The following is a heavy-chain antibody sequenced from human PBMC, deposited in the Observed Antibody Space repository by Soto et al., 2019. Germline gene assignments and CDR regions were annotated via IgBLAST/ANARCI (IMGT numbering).Heavy chain of an antibody. CDR2: INHSGST. J-gene: IGHJ6*02. CDR1: CGSFSGYY. CDR3: ARGKNNGMDV. Sequence: SETPSLTCAVYCGSFSGYYWSWIRQPPGKGLEWIGEINHSGSTNYNPSLKSRVTISVDTSKNQFSLKLSSVTAADTAVYYCARGKNNGMDVWGQGTTVTVSS. V-gene: IGHV4-34*01.